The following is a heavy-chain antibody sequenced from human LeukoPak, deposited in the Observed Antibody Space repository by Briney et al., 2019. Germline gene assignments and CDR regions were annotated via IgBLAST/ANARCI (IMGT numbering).Heavy chain of an antibody. V-gene: IGHV1-8*03. D-gene: IGHD1-20*01. Sequence: ASVKVSCKASGYTFTSYYMHWVRQATGQGLEWMGWMNPNSGNTGYAQKFQGRVTITRNTSISTAYMELSSLRSEDTAVYYCARGLYNWNDGSVYWGQGTLVTVSS. J-gene: IGHJ4*02. CDR2: MNPNSGNT. CDR3: ARGLYNWNDGSVY. CDR1: GYTFTSYY.